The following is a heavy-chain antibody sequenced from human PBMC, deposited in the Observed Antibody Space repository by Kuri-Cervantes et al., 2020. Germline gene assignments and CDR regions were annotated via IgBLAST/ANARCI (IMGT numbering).Heavy chain of an antibody. CDR2: IGTAGDT. CDR1: GFTFSSYD. Sequence: GESLKISCAASGFTFSSYDMHWVRQATGKGLEWVSAIGTAGDTYYPGSVKGRFTISRENAKNSLYLQMNSLRAGDTAVYYCARPPESSIAAAGIWDPNWYFDLWGRGTLVTVSS. CDR3: ARPPESSIAAAGIWDPNWYFDL. D-gene: IGHD6-13*01. J-gene: IGHJ2*01. V-gene: IGHV3-13*01.